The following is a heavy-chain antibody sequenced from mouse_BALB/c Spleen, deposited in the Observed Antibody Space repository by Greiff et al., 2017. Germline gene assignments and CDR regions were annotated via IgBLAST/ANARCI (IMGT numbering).Heavy chain of an antibody. CDR2: ISYDGSN. J-gene: IGHJ4*01. D-gene: IGHD2-2*01. V-gene: IGHV3-6*02. CDR1: GYSITSGYS. CDR3: ARGRNYGYDGYAMDY. Sequence: VQLKESGPDLVKPSQSLSLTCTVTGYSITSGYSWNWIRQFPGNKLEWMGYISYDGSNNYNPSLKNRISITRDTSKNQFFLKLNSVTTEDTATYYCARGRNYGYDGYAMDYWGQGTSVTVSS.